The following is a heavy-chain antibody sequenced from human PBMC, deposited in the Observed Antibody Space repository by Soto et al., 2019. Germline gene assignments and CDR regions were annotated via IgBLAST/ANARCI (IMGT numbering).Heavy chain of an antibody. CDR3: AKERPPTRIFGGVVLKSWDY. D-gene: IGHD3-3*01. J-gene: IGHJ4*02. Sequence: EVQLLESGGNLVQPGGSLRLSCAASGFTFSSYAMSWVRQAPGKGLEWVSSISGSSGSTYYADSVKGRFTISRDNSKNTLYVQMNSLGADDTAVYYCAKERPPTRIFGGVVLKSWDYWGQGTLVTVSS. CDR1: GFTFSSYA. CDR2: ISGSSGST. V-gene: IGHV3-23*01.